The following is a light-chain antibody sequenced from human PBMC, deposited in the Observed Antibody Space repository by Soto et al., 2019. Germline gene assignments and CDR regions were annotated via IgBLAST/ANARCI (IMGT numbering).Light chain of an antibody. CDR2: DVS. CDR1: SSDVGGYNY. CDR3: SSYTSSSTYV. Sequence: QSALTQPASVSGSTGRSITISCTGASSDVGGYNYVSWYQQHPGKAPKLMIYDVSNRPSGVSNRFSGSKSGNTASLTISGLQAEDEPDYYCSSYTSSSTYVFGTGTKLTVL. V-gene: IGLV2-14*01. J-gene: IGLJ1*01.